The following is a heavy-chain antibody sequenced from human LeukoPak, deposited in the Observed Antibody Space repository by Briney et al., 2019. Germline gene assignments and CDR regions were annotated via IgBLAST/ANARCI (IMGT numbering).Heavy chain of an antibody. Sequence: GGSLRRSCAASGFTFSSYAMSWVRQAPGKGLEWVSAISGSGGSTYYADSVKGRFTMSRDNSKNTLYLQMNSLRAEDTAVYYCAKVPSVYCSSTSCYLDYWGQGTLVTVSS. CDR1: GFTFSSYA. D-gene: IGHD2-2*01. V-gene: IGHV3-23*01. CDR2: ISGSGGST. J-gene: IGHJ4*02. CDR3: AKVPSVYCSSTSCYLDY.